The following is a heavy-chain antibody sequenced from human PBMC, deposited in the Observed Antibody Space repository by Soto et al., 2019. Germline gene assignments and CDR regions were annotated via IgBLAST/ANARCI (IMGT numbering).Heavy chain of an antibody. CDR2: ISAYNGNT. Sequence: ASVKVSCKASGYTFTSYGISWVRQAPGQGLEWMGWISAYNGNTNYAQKLQGRVTMTTDTSTSTAYMELRSLRSDDTAVYYCARLHSSSWYGHYYYYMDVWGKGTTVTVSS. D-gene: IGHD6-13*01. CDR1: GYTFTSYG. J-gene: IGHJ6*03. CDR3: ARLHSSSWYGHYYYYMDV. V-gene: IGHV1-18*01.